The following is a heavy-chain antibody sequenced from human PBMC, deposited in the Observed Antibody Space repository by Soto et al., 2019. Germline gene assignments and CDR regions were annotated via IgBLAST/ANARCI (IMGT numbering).Heavy chain of an antibody. CDR3: TTDSYSTTIEVRFDY. CDR2: IKSKALGGTT. Sequence: GGSLRLSCAGSGVAFSNAWINWVRQAPGKGLEWVGRIKSKALGGTTDFAAPVRGRFAITRDDPRNMAYMQMNSLNTEDTAVYYCTTDSYSTTIEVRFDYWGHGTLVTVSS. J-gene: IGHJ4*01. CDR1: GVAFSNAW. V-gene: IGHV3-15*07. D-gene: IGHD3-22*01.